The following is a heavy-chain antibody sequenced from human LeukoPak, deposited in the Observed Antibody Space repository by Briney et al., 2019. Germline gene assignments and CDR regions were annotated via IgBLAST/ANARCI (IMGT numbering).Heavy chain of an antibody. CDR1: GFIFSSYG. J-gene: IGHJ4*02. V-gene: IGHV3-30*02. D-gene: IGHD3-10*01. CDR3: ARSLTMVRAYDY. CDR2: IRYDGSKK. Sequence: PGGSLRLSCAASGFIFSSYGMHWVRQAPGKGLEWVAFIRYDGSKKYYADSVKGRFTISRDNSKNTVYLQMNSLRTEDTAVYYCARSLTMVRAYDYWGQGTLVTVSS.